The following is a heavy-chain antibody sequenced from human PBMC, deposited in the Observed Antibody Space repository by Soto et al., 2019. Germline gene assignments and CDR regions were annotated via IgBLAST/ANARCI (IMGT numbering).Heavy chain of an antibody. Sequence: QVQLVQSGAEVKKPGASVKVSCKASGYTFTSYGISWVRQAPGQGLEWMGWISAYNGNTNYAQKLQGRVTMTTDTSTSTAYMELRSLRSDDTAVYYCARDRIVYCSSTSCSGSGYWGQGTLVTVSS. CDR2: ISAYNGNT. D-gene: IGHD2-2*01. CDR3: ARDRIVYCSSTSCSGSGY. J-gene: IGHJ4*02. CDR1: GYTFTSYG. V-gene: IGHV1-18*04.